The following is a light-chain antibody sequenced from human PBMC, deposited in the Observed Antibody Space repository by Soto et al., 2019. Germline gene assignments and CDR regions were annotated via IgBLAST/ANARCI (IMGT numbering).Light chain of an antibody. CDR1: SSDVGGYNF. CDR2: DVS. J-gene: IGLJ1*01. Sequence: QSALTPPAPVSWSPGQSITISFPGTSSDVGGYNFVSWYQQHPGEAPKLMIYDVSNRPSGVSDRFSGSKSGNTASLTIFGLQAEDEADYYCSSYSTRILDVFGTGTKVTVL. V-gene: IGLV2-14*03. CDR3: SSYSTRILDV.